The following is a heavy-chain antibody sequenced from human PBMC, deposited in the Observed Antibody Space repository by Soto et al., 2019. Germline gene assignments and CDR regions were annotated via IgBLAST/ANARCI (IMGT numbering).Heavy chain of an antibody. J-gene: IGHJ6*02. Sequence: PSETLSLTCTVSGGSISSSSYYWGWIRQPPGKGLEWIGSIYYSGSTYYNPSLKSRVTISVDTSKNQFSLKLSSVTAADTAVYYCASYSSGWPYYYYGMDVWGQVTTVTVSS. D-gene: IGHD6-19*01. CDR1: GGSISSSSYY. CDR3: ASYSSGWPYYYYGMDV. CDR2: IYYSGST. V-gene: IGHV4-39*01.